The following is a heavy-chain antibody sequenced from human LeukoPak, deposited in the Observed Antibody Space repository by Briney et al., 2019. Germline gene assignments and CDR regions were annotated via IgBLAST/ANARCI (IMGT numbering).Heavy chain of an antibody. D-gene: IGHD1-26*01. CDR3: ARSRVVGASAPFDY. J-gene: IGHJ4*02. CDR2: INHSGST. CDR1: VGSFSGYY. Sequence: PSETLSLTCAVYVGSFSGYYWNWIRQPPGKGLEWIGEINHSGSTNYNPSLKSRVTISVDTPKNQFSLKLTSVTAADAAVYYCARSRVVGASAPFDYWGQGTLITVSS. V-gene: IGHV4-34*01.